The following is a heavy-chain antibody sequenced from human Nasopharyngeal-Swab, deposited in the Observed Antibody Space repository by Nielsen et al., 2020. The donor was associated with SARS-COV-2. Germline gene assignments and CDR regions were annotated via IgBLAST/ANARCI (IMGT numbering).Heavy chain of an antibody. CDR3: ATGTGTTRYYGMDV. CDR2: FDPEDGET. D-gene: IGHD1-7*01. Sequence: ASVKVSCKVSGYTLTKLSMHWVRQAPGKGLEWMGGFDPEDGETIYAQKFQGRVTMTEDTSTDTAYMELSSLRSEDTAVYYCATGTGTTRYYGMDVWGQGTTVTVSS. J-gene: IGHJ6*02. CDR1: GYTLTKLS. V-gene: IGHV1-24*01.